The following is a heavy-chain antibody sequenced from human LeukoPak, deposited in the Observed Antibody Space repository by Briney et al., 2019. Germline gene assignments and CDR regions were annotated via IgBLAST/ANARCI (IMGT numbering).Heavy chain of an antibody. Sequence: SETLSLTCTVSGGSISSYYWSWIRQPPGQGLEWIGYIYYSGSTNYNPSLKSRVTISVDTSKNQFSLKLSSVTAADTAVYYCARSTPGITIFGVDYYYYYGMDVWGQGTTVTVSS. CDR2: IYYSGST. D-gene: IGHD3-3*01. CDR3: ARSTPGITIFGVDYYYYYGMDV. V-gene: IGHV4-59*01. J-gene: IGHJ6*02. CDR1: GGSISSYY.